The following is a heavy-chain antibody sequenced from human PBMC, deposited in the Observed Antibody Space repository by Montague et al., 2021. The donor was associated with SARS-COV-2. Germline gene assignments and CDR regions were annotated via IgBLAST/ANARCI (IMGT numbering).Heavy chain of an antibody. V-gene: IGHV4-59*01. CDR1: GDSISSYY. CDR3: ARECAATHYLEY. D-gene: IGHD1-1*01. Sequence: SETLSLTCTVSGDSISSYYWTWFRQPPGKGLEWIGYIFESGYTNYNPSLTSRVTISVDTSRNQFYLKVNSVTAADTAVYYCARECAATHYLEYWGHGTLVTVSS. J-gene: IGHJ4*01. CDR2: IFESGYT.